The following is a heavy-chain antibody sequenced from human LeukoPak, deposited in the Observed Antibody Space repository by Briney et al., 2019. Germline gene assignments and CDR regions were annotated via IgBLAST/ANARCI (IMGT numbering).Heavy chain of an antibody. J-gene: IGHJ5*02. D-gene: IGHD3-10*01. V-gene: IGHV4-59*01. Sequence: SETLSLTCTVSGGSISSYYWSWIRQPPGKGLEWIGYIYYSGSTNYNPSLKSRVTISVDTSKNQFSLKLSSVTAADTAVYYCARTYGSGPEDLNWFDPWGQGTLVTVSS. CDR2: IYYSGST. CDR1: GGSISSYY. CDR3: ARTYGSGPEDLNWFDP.